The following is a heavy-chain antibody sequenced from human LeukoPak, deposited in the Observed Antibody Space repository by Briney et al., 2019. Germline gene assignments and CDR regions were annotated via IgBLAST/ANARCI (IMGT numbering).Heavy chain of an antibody. D-gene: IGHD3-22*01. J-gene: IGHJ1*01. CDR3: ARDFSGYKWDAKYSQH. V-gene: IGHV3-7*01. Sequence: PGGSLRLSCAASGFTFSSYWMSWVRQAPGKGLEWVANIKQDGSEKYYVDSVKGRFTISRDNAKNSLYLQMNSLRAEDTAVYYCARDFSGYKWDAKYSQHGGQGTLVTVSS. CDR2: IKQDGSEK. CDR1: GFTFSSYW.